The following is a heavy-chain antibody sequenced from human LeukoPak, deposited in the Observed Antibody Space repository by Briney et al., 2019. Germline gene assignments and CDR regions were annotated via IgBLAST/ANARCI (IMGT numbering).Heavy chain of an antibody. D-gene: IGHD3-10*01. CDR1: GFTFSSYS. V-gene: IGHV3-48*04. Sequence: GGSLRLSCAASGFTFSSYSMMWVRQAPGQGLEWVSYISSSSSTIYYADSVKGRFTISRDNARNSLDLQMNSLRAEDTAVYYCARGPMLRGVIIRRSKSGYFDYWGQGTLVTVSS. CDR2: ISSSSSTI. J-gene: IGHJ4*02. CDR3: ARGPMLRGVIIRRSKSGYFDY.